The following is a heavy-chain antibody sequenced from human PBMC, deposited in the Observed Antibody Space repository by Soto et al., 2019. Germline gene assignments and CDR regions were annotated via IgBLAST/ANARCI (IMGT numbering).Heavy chain of an antibody. D-gene: IGHD1-7*01. J-gene: IGHJ4*02. CDR3: AYGPRRRANWNYADDY. CDR1: GGTFSSYA. Sequence: GASVKVSCKASGGTFSSYAISWVRQAPGQGLEWMGGIIPIFGTANYAQKFQGRVTITADESTSTAYMELSSLRSEDTAVYYCAYGPRRRANWNYADDYWGQGTLVTVSS. V-gene: IGHV1-69*13. CDR2: IIPIFGTA.